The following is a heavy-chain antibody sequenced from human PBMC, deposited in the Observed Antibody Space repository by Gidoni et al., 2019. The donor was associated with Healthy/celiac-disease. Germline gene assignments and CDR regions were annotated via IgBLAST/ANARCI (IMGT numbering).Heavy chain of an antibody. CDR2: IRSKAYGGTT. D-gene: IGHD7-27*01. Sequence: EVQLVESGGGLVQTGRSLRLSCTASGFTFGDYAMSWFRQAPGKGLEWVGFIRSKAYGGTTEYAASVKGRFTISRDDSKSIAYLQMNSLKTEDTAVYYCTRSNWGSPLGYWGQGTLVTVSS. J-gene: IGHJ4*02. CDR3: TRSNWGSPLGY. CDR1: GFTFGDYA. V-gene: IGHV3-49*03.